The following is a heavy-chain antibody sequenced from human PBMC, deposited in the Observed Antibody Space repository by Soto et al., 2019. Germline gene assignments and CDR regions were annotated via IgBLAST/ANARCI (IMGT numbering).Heavy chain of an antibody. CDR1: GYTFTSYA. V-gene: IGHV1-3*01. Sequence: ASVKVSCKASGYTFTSYAMHWVRQAPGQRLEWMGWINAGNGNTKYSQKSQGRVTITRDTAASTAYMELSSLRSEDTAVYYCARDSNDYGVGWFDPRGQGTLVTVAS. CDR2: INAGNGNT. J-gene: IGHJ5*02. D-gene: IGHD4-17*01. CDR3: ARDSNDYGVGWFDP.